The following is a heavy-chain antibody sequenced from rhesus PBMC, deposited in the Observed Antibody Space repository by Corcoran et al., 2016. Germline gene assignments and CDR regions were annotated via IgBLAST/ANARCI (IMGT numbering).Heavy chain of an antibody. CDR2: IDCNSSST. J-gene: IGHJ5-2*02. Sequence: QVKLQQWGEGLVKPSETLSLTCAVYGGSISGYYYWSWIRQAPGKGLEWFGNIDCNSSSTNYNPSLKNRVTISKDTSKNQFSLKLSSVPAADTAVYYCARDGFWSGYYPGDFLDVWGRGVLVTVSS. V-gene: IGHV4-73*01. CDR3: ARDGFWSGYYPGDFLDV. CDR1: GGSISGYYY. D-gene: IGHD3-3*01.